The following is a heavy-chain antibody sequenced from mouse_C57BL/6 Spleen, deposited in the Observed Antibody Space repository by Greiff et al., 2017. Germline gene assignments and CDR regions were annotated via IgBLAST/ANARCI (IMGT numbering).Heavy chain of an antibody. V-gene: IGHV14-2*01. D-gene: IGHD1-1*01. CDR3: AREHYGSSASWFAY. CDR1: GFNFKDYY. J-gene: IGHJ3*01. CDR2: IDPEDGET. Sequence: VQLQQSGAELVKPGASVTLSCTASGFNFKDYYMHWVKQRPEQGLEWIGRIDPEDGETKYAPKFQGKATITADPSSNTAYLRLSSLTSEDTAVDYGAREHYGSSASWFAYGGQGTLVTVSA.